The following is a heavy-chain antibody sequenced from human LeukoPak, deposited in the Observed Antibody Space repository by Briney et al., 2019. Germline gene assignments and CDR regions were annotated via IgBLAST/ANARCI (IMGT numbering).Heavy chain of an antibody. CDR2: ICSSGST. D-gene: IGHD3-10*02. V-gene: IGHV3-66*01. Sequence: PGGSPRLSCTSSGFTVRSIFISWVHQAPPKGLEPVSVICSSGSTDYTDSMKGRFTIARDNSKNTLYLQMNSLRAEDTAVYYCARGVLSYYVSGDVFDIWGQGTMVTVSS. J-gene: IGHJ3*02. CDR3: ARGVLSYYVSGDVFDI. CDR1: GFTVRSIF.